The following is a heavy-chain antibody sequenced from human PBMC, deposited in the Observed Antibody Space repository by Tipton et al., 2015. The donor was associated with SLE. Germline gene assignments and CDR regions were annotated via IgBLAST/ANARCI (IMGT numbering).Heavy chain of an antibody. CDR1: GYSISSGFY. J-gene: IGHJ4*02. CDR2: MSQTGIT. CDR3: VREHHPRITVFGADC. Sequence: TLSLTCAVSGYSISSGFYWGWIRQPPGKGLEWIGCMSQTGITYYNPTLLSRVTISGDTSKNQFFLNLDSVTAADTAVYYCVREHHPRITVFGADCWGQGTLVTVPS. V-gene: IGHV4-38-2*02. D-gene: IGHD3-3*01.